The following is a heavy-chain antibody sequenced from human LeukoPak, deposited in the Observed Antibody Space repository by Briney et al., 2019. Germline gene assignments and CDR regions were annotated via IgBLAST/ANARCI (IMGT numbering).Heavy chain of an antibody. CDR2: ISSSSSYI. J-gene: IGHJ3*02. CDR3: ARVLTDPYGGNSGVSAFDI. CDR1: GFTFSSYS. Sequence: PGGSLRLSCAASGFTFSSYSMNWVRPAPGKGLEWVSSISSSSSYIYYADSVKGRFTITRDNAKNSLYLQMNSLRDEDTAVYYWARVLTDPYGGNSGVSAFDIWGQGTRVTVSP. D-gene: IGHD4-23*01. V-gene: IGHV3-21*03.